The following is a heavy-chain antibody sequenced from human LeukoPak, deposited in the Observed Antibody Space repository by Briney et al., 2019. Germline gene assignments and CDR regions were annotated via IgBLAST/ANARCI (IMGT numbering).Heavy chain of an antibody. V-gene: IGHV4-39*07. Sequence: SETLSLTCTVSGGSISSSSYYWGWIRQPPGKGLEWIGSIYYSGSTYYNPSLKSRVTISVDTSKNQFSLKLSSVTAADTAVYYCASLDDFWSGYSGNWFDPWGQGTLVTVSS. CDR1: GGSISSSSYY. CDR3: ASLDDFWSGYSGNWFDP. CDR2: IYYSGST. D-gene: IGHD3-3*01. J-gene: IGHJ5*02.